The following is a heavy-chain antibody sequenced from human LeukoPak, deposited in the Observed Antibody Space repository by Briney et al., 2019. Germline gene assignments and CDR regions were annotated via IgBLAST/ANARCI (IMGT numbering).Heavy chain of an antibody. CDR1: GGTFGSYA. V-gene: IGHV1-69*13. J-gene: IGHJ5*02. CDR2: IIPIFGTA. D-gene: IGHD3-10*01. Sequence: SVKVSCKASGGTFGSYAISWVRQAPGQGLEWMGGIIPIFGTANYAQKFQGRVTITADESTSTAYMELSSLRSEDTAVYYCARDRDYYGSGSYSSFDPWGQGTLVTVSS. CDR3: ARDRDYYGSGSYSSFDP.